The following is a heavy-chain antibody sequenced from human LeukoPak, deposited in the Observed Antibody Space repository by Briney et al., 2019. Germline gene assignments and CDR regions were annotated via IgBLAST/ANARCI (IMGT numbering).Heavy chain of an antibody. D-gene: IGHD2-21*01. CDR1: GFTFSSYG. Sequence: GGSLRLSCAASGFTFSSYGMHWVRQAPGKGLEWVAYISSSSSTIYYADSVKGRFTISRDNAKNSLYLQMNSLRAEDTAVYYCARDHRGIYSPFDYWGQGTLVIVSS. CDR2: ISSSSSTI. V-gene: IGHV3-48*01. J-gene: IGHJ4*02. CDR3: ARDHRGIYSPFDY.